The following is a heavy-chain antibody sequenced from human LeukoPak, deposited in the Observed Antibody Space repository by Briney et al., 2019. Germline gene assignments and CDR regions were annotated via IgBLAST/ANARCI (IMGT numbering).Heavy chain of an antibody. Sequence: ASVKVSCKVSGYTLTELSMHWARQAPGKGLEWMGGFDPEDGETIYAQKFQGRVTMTEDTSTDTAYMELSSLRSEDTAVYYCATDPYCSSTSCYFGWGQGTLVTVSS. CDR2: FDPEDGET. V-gene: IGHV1-24*01. D-gene: IGHD2-2*01. J-gene: IGHJ4*02. CDR1: GYTLTELS. CDR3: ATDPYCSSTSCYFG.